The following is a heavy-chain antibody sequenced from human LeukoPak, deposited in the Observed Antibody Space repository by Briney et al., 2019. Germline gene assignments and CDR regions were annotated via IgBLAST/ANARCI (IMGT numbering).Heavy chain of an antibody. CDR1: GYTFSDYS. D-gene: IGHD3-22*01. CDR2: ISGGTGSP. CDR3: ARGRYYSDSSYYYFDS. V-gene: IGHV1-3*01. J-gene: IGHJ4*02. Sequence: ASVKVSCKASGYTFSDYSMRWVRQAPGQAPEWMGWISGGTGSPKYSQRFQGRVTITRDTSARTAYMALSSLRPTDTAVYFCARGRYYSDSSYYYFDSWGQGTLVTVSS.